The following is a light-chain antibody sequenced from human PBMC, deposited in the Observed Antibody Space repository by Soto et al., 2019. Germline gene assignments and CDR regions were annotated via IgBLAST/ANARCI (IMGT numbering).Light chain of an antibody. Sequence: PVGRATLSCRASQSVSSTYLAWYQQKPGQGPRLLIYGASSRATGTPDRFSGSGSGTDFTLTISRLEPEDFAVYYCQQYGSSLITFGQGTRLEIK. CDR2: GAS. V-gene: IGKV3-20*01. CDR1: QSVSSTY. CDR3: QQYGSSLIT. J-gene: IGKJ5*01.